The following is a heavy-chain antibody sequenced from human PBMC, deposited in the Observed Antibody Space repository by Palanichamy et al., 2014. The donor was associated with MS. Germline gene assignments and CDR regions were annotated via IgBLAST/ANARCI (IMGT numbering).Heavy chain of an antibody. J-gene: IGHJ4*02. CDR1: GFTFSIYG. CDR2: ISAVTNGI. CDR3: ANYNWNDVYFDY. D-gene: IGHD1-1*01. V-gene: IGHV3-23*01. Sequence: VQLLESGGGLVQPGGSLRLSCAASGFTFSIYGMSWVRQAPGKGLEWVAAISAVTNGIYHANSVKGRFTISRDDSKSILYLQMNSLKAEDTAVYYCANYNWNDVYFDYWGQGTRVTVSS.